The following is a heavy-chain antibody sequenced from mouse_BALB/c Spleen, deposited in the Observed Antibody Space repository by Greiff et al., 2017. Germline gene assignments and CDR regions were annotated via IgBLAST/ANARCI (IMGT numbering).Heavy chain of an antibody. CDR1: GFTFSDYG. V-gene: IGHV5-15*02. J-gene: IGHJ3*01. CDR2: ISNLAYSI. D-gene: IGHD1-1*01. Sequence: DVQLQESGGGLVQPGGSRKLSCAASGFTFSDYGMAWVRQAPGKGPEWVAFISNLAYSIYYADTVTGRFTISRENAKNTLYLEMSSLRSEDTAMYYCARDWGSTVGDWFAYWGQGTLVTVSA. CDR3: ARDWGSTVGDWFAY.